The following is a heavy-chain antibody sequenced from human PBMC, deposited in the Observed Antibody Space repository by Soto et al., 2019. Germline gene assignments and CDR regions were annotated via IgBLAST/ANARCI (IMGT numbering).Heavy chain of an antibody. V-gene: IGHV4-39*01. CDR1: DDSINSDKFY. J-gene: IGHJ4*02. D-gene: IGHD3-9*01. CDR2: IYYRGNA. CDR3: ARLEGLATVAYYFDF. Sequence: HLQLQESGPGLVKPSETLSLMCSVSDDSINSDKFYWGWIRQPPGKGLEWIGSIYYRGNAYYNPSLHTRVTISLDKSKSQFSLKLTSVTAADSAVYFCARLEGLATVAYYFDFWGPGALVTVSS.